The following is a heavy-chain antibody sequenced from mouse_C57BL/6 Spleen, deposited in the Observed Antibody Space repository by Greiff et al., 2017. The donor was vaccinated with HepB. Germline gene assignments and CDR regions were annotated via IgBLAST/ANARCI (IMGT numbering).Heavy chain of an antibody. CDR1: GFTFSSYG. V-gene: IGHV5-6*02. CDR2: ISSGGSYT. D-gene: IGHD2-5*01. Sequence: EVKVVESGGDLVKPGGSLKLSCAASGFTFSSYGMSWVRQTPDKRLEWVATISSGGSYTYYPDSVKGRFTISRDNAKNTLYLQMSSLKSEDTAMYYYARRYSNYDYAMDYWGQGTSVTVTS. J-gene: IGHJ4*01. CDR3: ARRYSNYDYAMDY.